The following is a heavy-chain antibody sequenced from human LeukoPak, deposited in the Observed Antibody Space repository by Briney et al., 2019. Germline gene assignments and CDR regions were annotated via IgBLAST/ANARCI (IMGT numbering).Heavy chain of an antibody. J-gene: IGHJ6*03. Sequence: SETLSLTCTVSGYSISSGYYWGWIRQPPGKGLEWIGSIYHSGSTYYNPSLKSRVTISVDTSKNQFSLKLSSVTAADTAVYYCARGDDFYYYYMDVWGKGTTVTVSS. CDR3: ARGDDFYYYYMDV. V-gene: IGHV4-38-2*02. CDR1: GYSISSGYY. CDR2: IYHSGST. D-gene: IGHD3-3*01.